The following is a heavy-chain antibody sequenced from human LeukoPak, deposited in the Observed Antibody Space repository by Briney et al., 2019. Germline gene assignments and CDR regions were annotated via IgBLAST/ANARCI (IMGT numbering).Heavy chain of an antibody. V-gene: IGHV1-2*02. CDR2: VNPNSGGT. D-gene: IGHD1-26*01. CDR1: GYTFTGYY. J-gene: IGHJ4*02. Sequence: ASVKVSCKASGYTFTGYYMHWVRQAPGQGLEWMGWVNPNSGGTNYAQKFQGRVTMTRGTSISTAYMELSRLRSGDTAVYYCVRNRGHRLVGPTNYFDYWGQGTLVTVSS. CDR3: VRNRGHRLVGPTNYFDY.